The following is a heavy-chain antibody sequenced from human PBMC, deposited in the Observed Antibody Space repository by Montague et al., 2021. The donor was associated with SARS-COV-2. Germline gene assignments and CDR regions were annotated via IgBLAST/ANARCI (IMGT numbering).Heavy chain of an antibody. V-gene: IGHV4-39*07. J-gene: IGHJ4*02. CDR2: IYESDTT. CDR3: VTPGRTAVAGQFDY. CDR1: GGSIRSTTFY. D-gene: IGHD6-19*01. Sequence: SETLSLTCTVSGGSIRSTTFYWGWIRQSTGKGLECIVYIYESDTTYYTPSLKSRVTISLDTPNNQFSLKITSLIVADTAIYYCVTPGRTAVAGQFDYWGPGILVTVSS.